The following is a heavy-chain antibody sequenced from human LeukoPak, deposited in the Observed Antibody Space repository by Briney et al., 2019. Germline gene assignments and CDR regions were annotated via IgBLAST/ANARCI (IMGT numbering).Heavy chain of an antibody. D-gene: IGHD2-2*01. CDR3: TRYCTTTSCYGAYYGMDV. CDR2: ISGSGGST. J-gene: IGHJ6*02. Sequence: PGGSLRLSCAASGFTFSSYAMSWVRQAPGKGLVWVSAISGSGGSTYYADSVKGRFTISRDNSKNTLYLQMNSLRAEDTAAYYCTRYCTTTSCYGAYYGMDVWGHGTTVTVSS. CDR1: GFTFSSYA. V-gene: IGHV3-23*01.